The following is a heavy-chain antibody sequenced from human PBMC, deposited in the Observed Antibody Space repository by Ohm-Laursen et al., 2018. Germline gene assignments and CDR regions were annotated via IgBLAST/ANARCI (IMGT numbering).Heavy chain of an antibody. CDR1: GFTFSSYS. J-gene: IGHJ4*02. CDR3: ARGYYYDSSGYL. Sequence: SLRLSCTASGFTFSSYSMNWVRRAPGKGLEWVSSISSSSYIYYADSVKGRFTISRDNAKNSLYLQMNSLGAEDTAVYYCARGYYYDSSGYLWGQGTLVTVSS. CDR2: ISSSSYI. D-gene: IGHD3-22*01. V-gene: IGHV3-21*01.